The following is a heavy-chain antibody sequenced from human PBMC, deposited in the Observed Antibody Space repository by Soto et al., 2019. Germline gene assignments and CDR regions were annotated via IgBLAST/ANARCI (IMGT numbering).Heavy chain of an antibody. CDR1: GYTFTSYW. J-gene: IGHJ6*02. CDR3: ASEAGASRYYYGVDV. CDR2: IYPGDSAP. D-gene: IGHD3-10*01. V-gene: IGHV5-51*01. Sequence: PGESLKISCPGSGYTFTSYWIGRVRQMPGTGLEWLGLIYPGDSAPRYSPAFQGQVPLSADPALSTAYLQWRTPSPEDPAGCYCASEAGASRYYYGVDVWGQGTTVTV.